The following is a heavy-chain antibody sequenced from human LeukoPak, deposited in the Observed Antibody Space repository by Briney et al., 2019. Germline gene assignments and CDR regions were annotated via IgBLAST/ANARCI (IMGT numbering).Heavy chain of an antibody. V-gene: IGHV3-7*03. Sequence: GGSLRLSCAASGFTFSSYWMSWVRQAPGKGLEWVANIKQDGSEKYYVDSVKGRFTISRDNAKNSLYLQMNSLRAEDTAVYYCARDYSRTVTSDDAFDIWGQGTMVTVSS. CDR2: IKQDGSEK. CDR3: ARDYSRTVTSDDAFDI. CDR1: GFTFSSYW. J-gene: IGHJ3*02. D-gene: IGHD4-17*01.